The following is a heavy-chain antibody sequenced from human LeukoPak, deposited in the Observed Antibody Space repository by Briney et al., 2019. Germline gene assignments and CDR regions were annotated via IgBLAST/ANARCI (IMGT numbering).Heavy chain of an antibody. D-gene: IGHD3-16*02. V-gene: IGHV4-61*02. CDR3: ARGSLRLGELSSRPFDY. CDR1: GGSISSGSYY. J-gene: IGHJ4*02. Sequence: SETLSLTCTVSGGSISSGSYYWSWIRQPAGKGLEWIGRIYTSGSTNYNPSLKSRVTISVDTSKNQFSLKLSSVTAADTAVYYCARGSLRLGELSSRPFDYWGQGTLVTVSS. CDR2: IYTSGST.